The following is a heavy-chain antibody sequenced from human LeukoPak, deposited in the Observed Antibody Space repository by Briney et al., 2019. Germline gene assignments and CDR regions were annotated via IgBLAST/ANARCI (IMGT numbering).Heavy chain of an antibody. CDR3: LKQYYDILTGYYLDAFDI. J-gene: IGHJ3*02. D-gene: IGHD3-9*01. V-gene: IGHV3-64D*06. Sequence: GGPLRLSCAASGFTFSNYAMHWVRQAPGKGLEYVSAISSNGGSTYYANSVKGRFTISRDNSKNTLYLQMNSLRAEDTALYYCLKQYYDILTGYYLDAFDIWGQGTMVTVSS. CDR1: GFTFSNYA. CDR2: ISSNGGST.